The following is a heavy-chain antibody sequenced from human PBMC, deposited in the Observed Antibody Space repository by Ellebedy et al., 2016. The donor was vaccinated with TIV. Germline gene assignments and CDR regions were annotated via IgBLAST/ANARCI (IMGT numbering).Heavy chain of an antibody. J-gene: IGHJ5*02. CDR1: GGSISSYY. V-gene: IGHV4-34*01. Sequence: MPSETLSLTCTVSGGSISSYYWSWIRQPPGKGLEWIGEINHSGITSYNPSLKSQVTISVDTSKKQLYLKLTSVSAADTAVYYCERGRRNLVHKTVMYNGFDPWGQGTLVTVSS. D-gene: IGHD4-11*01. CDR3: ERGRRNLVHKTVMYNGFDP. CDR2: INHSGIT.